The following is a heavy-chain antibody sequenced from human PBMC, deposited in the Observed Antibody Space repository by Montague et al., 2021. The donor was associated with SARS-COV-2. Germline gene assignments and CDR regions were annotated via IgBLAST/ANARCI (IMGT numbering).Heavy chain of an antibody. J-gene: IGHJ5*02. Sequence: SETLSLTCAVYTDSFSGYYWSWIRQSPGKGLEWIGEITHSGSTNHNPSPQSRVTISVDKSKNQVSLKLRSLTAADTAVYYCARGADYDFWSGFLRYKWFGPWGQGTPVIVSS. CDR1: TDSFSGYY. V-gene: IGHV4-34*01. D-gene: IGHD3-3*01. CDR3: ARGADYDFWSGFLRYKWFGP. CDR2: ITHSGST.